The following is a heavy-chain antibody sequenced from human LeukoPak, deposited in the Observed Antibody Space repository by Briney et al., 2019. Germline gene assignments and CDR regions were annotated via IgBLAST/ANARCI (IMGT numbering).Heavy chain of an antibody. Sequence: PSETLSLTCTVSGYSISSGYYWGWIRQPPGKGLEWIGSIYHSGSTYYNPSLKSRVTISVDTSKNQFSLKLSSVTAADTAVYYCARGNGYRTGVYYYYMDVWGKGTTVTVSS. D-gene: IGHD2-2*02. CDR1: GYSISSGYY. CDR2: IYHSGST. CDR3: ARGNGYRTGVYYYYMDV. V-gene: IGHV4-38-2*02. J-gene: IGHJ6*03.